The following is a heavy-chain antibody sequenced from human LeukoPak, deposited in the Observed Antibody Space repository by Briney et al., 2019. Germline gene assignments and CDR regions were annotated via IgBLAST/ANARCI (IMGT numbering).Heavy chain of an antibody. CDR2: INTNTGNP. CDR3: ARAAKDDSSGYYYVALGAFDI. CDR1: GYTFTSYA. J-gene: IGHJ3*02. D-gene: IGHD3-22*01. Sequence: ASAKVSCKASGYTFTSYAMNWVRQAPGQGLEWMGWINTNTGNPTYAQGFTGRFVFSLDTSVSTAYLQISSLKAEDTAVYYCARAAKDDSSGYYYVALGAFDIWGQGTMVTVSS. V-gene: IGHV7-4-1*02.